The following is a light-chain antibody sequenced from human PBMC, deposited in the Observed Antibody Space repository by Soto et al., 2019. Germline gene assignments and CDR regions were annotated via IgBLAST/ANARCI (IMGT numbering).Light chain of an antibody. CDR3: HQTYDTLWT. V-gene: IGKV1-39*01. Sequence: DIQLTQFPSFLSASVGDQVTLTCRASQTVSRYLHWFQQKPGKAPKLVIFGATKLQSGVPSRFAGSGSGTDFTLTISGLQPEDCATYYCHQTYDTLWTFGQGTKM. CDR2: GAT. CDR1: QTVSRY. J-gene: IGKJ1*01.